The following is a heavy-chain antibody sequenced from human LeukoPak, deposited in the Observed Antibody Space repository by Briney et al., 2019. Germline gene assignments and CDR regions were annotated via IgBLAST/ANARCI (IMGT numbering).Heavy chain of an antibody. J-gene: IGHJ4*02. CDR1: GYTFTSYY. CDR2: INPSGGST. D-gene: IGHD1-26*01. V-gene: IGHV1-46*01. CDR3: ARRPPYSGSYSWFDY. Sequence: ASVKVSCKVSGYTFTSYYMHWVRQAPGQGLEWMGIINPSGGSTSYAQKFQGRVTMTRDTSTSTVYMELSSLRSEDTAVYYCARRPPYSGSYSWFDYWGQGTLVTVSS.